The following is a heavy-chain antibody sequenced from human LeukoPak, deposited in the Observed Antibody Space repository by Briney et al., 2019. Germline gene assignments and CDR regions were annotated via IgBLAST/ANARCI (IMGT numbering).Heavy chain of an antibody. V-gene: IGHV4-59*08. CDR3: AGRNIFSWFDP. D-gene: IGHD2/OR15-2a*01. CDR1: GGSISSYY. Sequence: SETLSLTCTVSGGSISSYYWSWIRQPPGKGLEWIGYIYYSGSTNYNPSLKSRVTISVDTSKNQFSLKLSSVTAADTAVYYCAGRNIFSWFDPWGQGTLVTVSS. J-gene: IGHJ5*02. CDR2: IYYSGST.